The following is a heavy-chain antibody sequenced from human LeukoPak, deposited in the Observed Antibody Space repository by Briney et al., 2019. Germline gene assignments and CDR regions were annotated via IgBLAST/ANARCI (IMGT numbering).Heavy chain of an antibody. J-gene: IGHJ6*03. Sequence: PGGSLRLSCAASGFTFSSYWMHWVSHAPGKGLVWVSRINSDGRRTNYADSVKGRFTISRDKAKKNVYVQMNSLRAEDTAVYYCARGDGYQQEYYYYYMDVWGKGTTVTVSS. V-gene: IGHV3-74*01. D-gene: IGHD6-13*01. CDR3: ARGDGYQQEYYYYYMDV. CDR2: INSDGRRT. CDR1: GFTFSSYW.